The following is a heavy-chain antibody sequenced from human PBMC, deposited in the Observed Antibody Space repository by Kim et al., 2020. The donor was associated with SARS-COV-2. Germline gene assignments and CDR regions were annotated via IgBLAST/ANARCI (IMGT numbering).Heavy chain of an antibody. CDR3: AREVVGAFDGMDV. J-gene: IGHJ6*02. D-gene: IGHD2-15*01. Sequence: YADPVKGRFTFSRDNSKNTLYLQMNSLRAEDTAVYYCAREVVGAFDGMDVWGQGTTVTVSS. V-gene: IGHV3-33*01.